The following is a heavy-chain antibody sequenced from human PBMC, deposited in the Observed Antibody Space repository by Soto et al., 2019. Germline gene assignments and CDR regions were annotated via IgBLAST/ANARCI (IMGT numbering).Heavy chain of an antibody. CDR2: IDHSGYT. CDR3: ARVRAWLDP. V-gene: IGHV4-34*01. J-gene: IGHJ5*02. Sequence: YFTSAFYGGSFSGYFCNWSRQPPGKGLEWIGEIDHSGYTNYNPSLKSRVTISVDTSKNQFSLRLTSVTAADTAVYYCARVRAWLDPWGQGTSVTVSS. D-gene: IGHD3-3*01. CDR1: GGSFSGYF.